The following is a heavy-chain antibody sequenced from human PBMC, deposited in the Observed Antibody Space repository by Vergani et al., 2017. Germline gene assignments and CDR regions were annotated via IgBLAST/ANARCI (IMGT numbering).Heavy chain of an antibody. V-gene: IGHV4-34*01. CDR1: GGSFSGYY. CDR2: INHSGST. J-gene: IGHJ4*02. Sequence: QVQLQQWGAGLLKPSETLSLTCAVYGGSFSGYYWSWIRQPPGTGLELIGEINHSGSTNYNPSLKSRVTISVDTSKNQFSLKLSSVTAADTAVYYCAKANFDYWGQGTLVTVSS. CDR3: AKANFDY.